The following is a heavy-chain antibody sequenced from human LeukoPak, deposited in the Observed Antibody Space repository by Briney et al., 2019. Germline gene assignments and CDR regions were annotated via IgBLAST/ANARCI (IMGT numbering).Heavy chain of an antibody. Sequence: PVKVSCKASGGTFSSYAISWVRQAPGQGLEWMGRIIPIFGTANYAQKFQGRVTITTDESTSTAYMELSSLRSEDTAVYYCARDSMDIVVVDNWFDPWGQGTLVTVSP. V-gene: IGHV1-69*05. D-gene: IGHD2-15*01. J-gene: IGHJ5*02. CDR1: GGTFSSYA. CDR3: ARDSMDIVVVDNWFDP. CDR2: IIPIFGTA.